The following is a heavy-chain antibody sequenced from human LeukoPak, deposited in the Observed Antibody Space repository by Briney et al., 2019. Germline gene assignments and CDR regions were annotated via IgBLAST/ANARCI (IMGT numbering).Heavy chain of an antibody. V-gene: IGHV3-23*01. CDR1: GFTFGNYP. CDR2: VSANGIST. Sequence: GGSLRLSCAASGFTFGNYPMSWVRRAPGKGLEWVSVVSANGISTLYADSVKGRFTISRDNPMNTLYLQMSSLRAEDTAVYYCAKDRGYTTGRDFDYWGQGALVTVSS. D-gene: IGHD3-10*01. CDR3: AKDRGYTTGRDFDY. J-gene: IGHJ4*02.